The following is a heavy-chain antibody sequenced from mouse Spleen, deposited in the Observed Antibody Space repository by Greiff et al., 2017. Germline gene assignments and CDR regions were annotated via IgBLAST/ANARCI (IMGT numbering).Heavy chain of an antibody. CDR2: IDPSDSYT. J-gene: IGHJ2*01. CDR3: ARNDDYENYFDY. V-gene: IGHV1-69*02. D-gene: IGHD2-4*01. Sequence: QVQLQQPGAELVKPGASVKLSCKASGYTFTSYWMHWVKQRPGQGLEWIGEIDPSDSYTNYNQKFKGKATLTADKSSSTAYMQLSSLTSEDSAVYFCARNDDYENYFDYWGQGTTLTVSS. CDR1: GYTFTSYW.